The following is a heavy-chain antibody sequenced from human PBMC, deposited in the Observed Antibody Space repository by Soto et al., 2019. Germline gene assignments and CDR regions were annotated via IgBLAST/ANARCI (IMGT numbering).Heavy chain of an antibody. CDR1: GGSISSGDYY. J-gene: IGHJ6*02. V-gene: IGHV4-30-4*01. CDR2: IYYSGST. D-gene: IGHD2-2*03. Sequence: SETLSLTCTVSGGSISSGDYYWSWIRQPPGKGLEWIGYIYYSGSTYYNPSLKSRVTISVDTSKNQFSLKLSSVTAADTAVYYCARVGTGYCSSTSCYEYGMDVWGQGTTVTVSS. CDR3: ARVGTGYCSSTSCYEYGMDV.